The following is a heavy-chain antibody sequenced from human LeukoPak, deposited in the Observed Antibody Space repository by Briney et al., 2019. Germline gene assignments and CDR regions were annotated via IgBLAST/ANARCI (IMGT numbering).Heavy chain of an antibody. J-gene: IGHJ4*02. V-gene: IGHV3-21*01. CDR3: ARGGSSGYPIDY. CDR2: ISSSSYI. D-gene: IGHD3-22*01. CDR1: GSTFSSYS. Sequence: GGSLRLSCAASGSTFSSYSMTWVRQAPGKGLEWVSSISSSSYIYYADSVKGRFTISRDNAKNSLYLQMNSLRAEDTAVYYCARGGSSGYPIDYWGQGTLVTVSS.